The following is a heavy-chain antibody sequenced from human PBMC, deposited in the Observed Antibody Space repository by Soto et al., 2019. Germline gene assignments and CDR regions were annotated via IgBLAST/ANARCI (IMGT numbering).Heavy chain of an antibody. CDR1: GGSINNYD. D-gene: IGHD6-19*01. J-gene: IGHJ3*02. CDR2: VSDSGIN. V-gene: IGHV4-59*01. CDR3: GRDRGGCSSGWQGTFEI. Sequence: SETLSLTCTVCGGSINNYDCSWIRQPPWKGLEWIGYVSDSGINNYSPSLKSRVTISVDTSQNQFSLRLRSVTAADTAVYSCGRDRGGCSSGWQGTFEIFGQATM.